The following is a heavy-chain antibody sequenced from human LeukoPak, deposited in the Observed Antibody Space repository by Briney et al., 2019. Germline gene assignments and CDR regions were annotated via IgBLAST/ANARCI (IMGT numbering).Heavy chain of an antibody. J-gene: IGHJ4*02. Sequence: SETLSLTCTVSGGSISSGGYYWSWIRRHPGKGLEWIGYIYYSGSTYYNPSLKSRVTISVDTSKSQFSLKLSSVTAADTAVYYCARVGAAGISFDYWGQGTLVTVSS. CDR2: IYYSGST. CDR1: GGSISSGGYY. D-gene: IGHD6-13*01. CDR3: ARVGAAGISFDY. V-gene: IGHV4-31*03.